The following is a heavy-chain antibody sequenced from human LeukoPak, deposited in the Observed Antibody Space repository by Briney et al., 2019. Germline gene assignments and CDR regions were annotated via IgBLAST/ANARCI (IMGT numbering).Heavy chain of an antibody. CDR1: GFTFSNAW. CDR3: TSRITMVRGVIITIDY. Sequence: PGGSLRLSCAASGFTFSNAWISWVRQAPGKGLEWVGRIKSKTDGGTTDYAAPVKGRFTISRDDSKNTLYLQMNSLKTEDTAVYYCTSRITMVRGVIITIDYWGQGTLVTVSS. V-gene: IGHV3-15*01. J-gene: IGHJ4*02. CDR2: IKSKTDGGTT. D-gene: IGHD3-10*01.